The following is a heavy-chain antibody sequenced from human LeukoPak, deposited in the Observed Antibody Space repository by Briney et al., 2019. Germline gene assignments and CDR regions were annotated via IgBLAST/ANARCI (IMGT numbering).Heavy chain of an antibody. Sequence: GGSLRLSCAASGFTFSSCTMNWVRQAPGKGLEWVSSISSTSSYIFHADSVKGRFTISRDNAKNSLYLQMNSLRAEDTAVYYCARDAGMDVWGQGTTVAVSS. CDR1: GFTFSSCT. CDR2: ISSTSSYI. J-gene: IGHJ6*02. V-gene: IGHV3-21*06. CDR3: ARDAGMDV.